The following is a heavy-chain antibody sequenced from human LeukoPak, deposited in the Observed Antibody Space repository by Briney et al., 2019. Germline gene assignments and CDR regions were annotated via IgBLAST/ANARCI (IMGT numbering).Heavy chain of an antibody. CDR1: GFTVSSNY. CDR3: ARVGYCSVTSCYWRAFDI. D-gene: IGHD2-2*01. CDR2: IKQDGSEE. V-gene: IGHV3-7*01. Sequence: GGSLRLSCAASGFTVSSNYISWVRQAPGKGLEWVANIKQDGSEEYYVDSVKGRFTIFRDNAKNSLYLQMNSLRAEDTAVYYCARVGYCSVTSCYWRAFDIWGQGTMVTVSS. J-gene: IGHJ3*02.